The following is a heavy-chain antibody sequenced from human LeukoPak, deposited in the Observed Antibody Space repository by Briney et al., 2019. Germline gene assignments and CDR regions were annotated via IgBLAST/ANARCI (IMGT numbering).Heavy chain of an antibody. V-gene: IGHV3-7*01. J-gene: IGHJ5*02. Sequence: PGGSLRLSCAASGFTFSSYWMSWVRQAPGKGLEWVANIKQDGSEKYYVDSVKGRFTISRDNAKNSLYLQMNSLRAEDTAVYYCARASPYCSGGSCFPNWFDPWGQGTLVTVSS. CDR3: ARASPYCSGGSCFPNWFDP. D-gene: IGHD2-15*01. CDR1: GFTFSSYW. CDR2: IKQDGSEK.